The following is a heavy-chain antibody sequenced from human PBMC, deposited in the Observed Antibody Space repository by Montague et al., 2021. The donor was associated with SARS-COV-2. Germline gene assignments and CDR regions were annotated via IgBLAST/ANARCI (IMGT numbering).Heavy chain of an antibody. V-gene: IGHV3-7*01. CDR1: GFTFSSYW. J-gene: IGHJ6*02. CDR2: IKQDGSEK. Sequence: SLRLSCAASGFTFSSYWMSWVRQAPGKGLEWVANIKQDGSEKYYVDSVKGRFTISRDNAKNSLYLQMNSLRAEDTAVYYCARDTYYYGSGSYYYGMDVWGQGTTVTVPS. CDR3: ARDTYYYGSGSYYYGMDV. D-gene: IGHD3-10*01.